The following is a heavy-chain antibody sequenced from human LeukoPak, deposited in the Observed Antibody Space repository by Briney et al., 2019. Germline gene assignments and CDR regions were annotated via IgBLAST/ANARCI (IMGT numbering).Heavy chain of an antibody. CDR1: RFIFSTYP. J-gene: IGHJ6*02. CDR3: ARDLVVVTAIGARYYYGMDV. CDR2: ISHDGTNQ. Sequence: GRSLRLSCAASRFIFSTYPMHWARQAPGKGLEWVALISHDGTNQDFADSVKGRFTISRDNSKNTLYLQMNSLRPDDTAVYYCARDLVVVTAIGARYYYGMDVWGQGTTVTVSS. V-gene: IGHV3-30-3*01. D-gene: IGHD2-21*02.